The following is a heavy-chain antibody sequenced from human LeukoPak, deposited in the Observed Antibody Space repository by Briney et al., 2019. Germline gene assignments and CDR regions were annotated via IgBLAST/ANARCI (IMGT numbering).Heavy chain of an antibody. V-gene: IGHV1-69*13. J-gene: IGHJ6*04. CDR3: ATKSPRPHYYDSSGYTGWMDV. CDR1: GGTFSSYA. CDR2: IIPIFGTA. D-gene: IGHD3-22*01. Sequence: SVKVSCKASGGTFSSYAISWVRQAPRQGLEWMGGIIPIFGTANYAQKFQGRVTITADESTSTAYMELSSLRSEDTAVYYCATKSPRPHYYDSSGYTGWMDVWGKGTTVTVSS.